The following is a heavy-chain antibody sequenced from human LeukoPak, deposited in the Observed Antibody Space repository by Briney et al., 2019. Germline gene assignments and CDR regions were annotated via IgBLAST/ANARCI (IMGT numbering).Heavy chain of an antibody. J-gene: IGHJ2*01. Sequence: GSLRLSCAASGFTFSSYWMSWDRQAPGKGLEWIGEIYHSGSTNYNPSLKSRVTISVDKSKNQFSLKLSSVTAADTAVYYCARRLLWFGESYPDWYFDLWGRGTLVTVSS. CDR1: GFTFSSYW. CDR3: ARRLLWFGESYPDWYFDL. V-gene: IGHV4-4*02. D-gene: IGHD3-10*01. CDR2: IYHSGST.